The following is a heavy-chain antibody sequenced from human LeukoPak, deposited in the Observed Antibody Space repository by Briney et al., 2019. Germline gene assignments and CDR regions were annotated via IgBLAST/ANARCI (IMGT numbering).Heavy chain of an antibody. CDR1: GFTFSKDD. CDR3: TKEFCGRRAVCAGGSYYDF. V-gene: IGHV3-13*01. D-gene: IGHD2-15*01. J-gene: IGHJ2*01. CDR2: IGVTGDT. Sequence: GGSLRLSCAASGFTFSKDDFHWVRQAPGKGLDWVAAIGVTGDTYYADSVKGRFTISREDAANSLYLQMRSLGAGDTALYYCTKEFCGRRAVCAGGSYYDFWGRGALVTVSS.